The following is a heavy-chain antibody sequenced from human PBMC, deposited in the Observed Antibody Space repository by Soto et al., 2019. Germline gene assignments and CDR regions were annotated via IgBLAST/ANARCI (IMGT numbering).Heavy chain of an antibody. CDR1: GGSISSSNW. J-gene: IGHJ4*02. D-gene: IGHD3-22*01. Sequence: QVQLQESGPGLVKPSGTLSLTCAVSGGSISSSNWWSWVRQPPGKRLVWIGEIYHSGSTNYNPSLKSRVTISVDKSKNQFSLKLRSVTAADRGVYYCASQYYDSSGGYTGWGQGTLVTVSS. CDR2: IYHSGST. CDR3: ASQYYDSSGGYTG. V-gene: IGHV4-4*02.